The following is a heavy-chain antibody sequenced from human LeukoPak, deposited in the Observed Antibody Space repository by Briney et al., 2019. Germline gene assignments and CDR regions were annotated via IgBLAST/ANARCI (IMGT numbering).Heavy chain of an antibody. V-gene: IGHV3-7*01. D-gene: IGHD3-3*01. CDR3: ARAAHYDFWSGPPDY. CDR2: IKQDGSEK. J-gene: IGHJ4*02. CDR1: GFTFSSYW. Sequence: GRSLRLSCAASGFTFSSYWMSWVRQAPGKGLEWVANIKQDGSEKYYVDSVKGRFTFSRDNAKNSLYLQMNSLRAEDTAVYYCARAAHYDFWSGPPDYWGQGTLVTVSS.